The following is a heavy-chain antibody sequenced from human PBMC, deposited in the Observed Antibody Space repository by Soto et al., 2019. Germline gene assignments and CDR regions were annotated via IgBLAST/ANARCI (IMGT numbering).Heavy chain of an antibody. D-gene: IGHD3-22*01. CDR3: ARGRDPMYYYDSSGYYTPLWY. CDR2: INHSGST. Sequence: SETLSLTCAVYGGSFSGYYWSWIRQPPGKGLEWIGEINHSGSTNYNPSLKSRVTISVDTSKNQFSLKLSSVTAADTAVYYCARGRDPMYYYDSSGYYTPLWYWGQGTLVTVSS. V-gene: IGHV4-34*01. J-gene: IGHJ4*02. CDR1: GGSFSGYY.